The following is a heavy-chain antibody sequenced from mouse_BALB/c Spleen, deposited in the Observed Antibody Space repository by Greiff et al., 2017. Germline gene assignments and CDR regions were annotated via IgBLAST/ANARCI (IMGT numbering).Heavy chain of an antibody. CDR3: ARGHYYGSSSFAY. V-gene: IGHV5-4*02. J-gene: IGHJ3*01. Sequence: EVHLVESGGGLVKPGGSLKLSCAASGFTFSDYYMYWVRQTPEKRLEWVATISDGGSYTYYPDSVKGRFTISRDNAKNNLYLQMSSLKSEDTAMYYCARGHYYGSSSFAYWGQGTLVTVSA. CDR2: ISDGGSYT. D-gene: IGHD1-1*01. CDR1: GFTFSDYY.